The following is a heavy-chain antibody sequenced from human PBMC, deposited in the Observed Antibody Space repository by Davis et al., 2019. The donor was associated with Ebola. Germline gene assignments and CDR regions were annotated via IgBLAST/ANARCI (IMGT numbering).Heavy chain of an antibody. CDR2: IKQDGSEK. J-gene: IGHJ6*02. V-gene: IGHV3-7*01. Sequence: GESLKISCAASGFTFSSYWMSWVRQAPGKGLEWVANIKQDGSEKYYLDSVKGRFTISRDNAKNSLYLQMNSLRAEDTAVYYCAREPGYYGMDVWGQGTTVTVSS. D-gene: IGHD1-14*01. CDR1: GFTFSSYW. CDR3: AREPGYYGMDV.